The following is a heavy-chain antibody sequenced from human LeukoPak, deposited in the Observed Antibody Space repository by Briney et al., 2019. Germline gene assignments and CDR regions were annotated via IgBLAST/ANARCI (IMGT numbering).Heavy chain of an antibody. J-gene: IGHJ4*02. CDR2: ISSDSSSI. CDR1: GFTFSNYG. D-gene: IGHD3-10*02. Sequence: GGSLRLSCAASGFTFSNYGMNWVRQAPGKGLEWVSYISSDSSSISYADSVKGRFTISRDNAKNSLYLQMNSLRDEDTAVYYCARDLFLRWGQGTLVTVSS. V-gene: IGHV3-48*02. CDR3: ARDLFLR.